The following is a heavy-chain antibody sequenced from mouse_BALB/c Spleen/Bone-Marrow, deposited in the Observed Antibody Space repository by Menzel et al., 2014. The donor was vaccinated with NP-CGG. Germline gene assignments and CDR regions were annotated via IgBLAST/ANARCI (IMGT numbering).Heavy chain of an antibody. CDR2: LDPSDSYT. Sequence: VQLQQSGAELVKPGASVKMSCKASGYTFTSYWMHWVKQRPGQGLEWIGVLDPSDSYTTYNQKFKGKATLTVDTSSNTAYMQLSSLTSEDSAVYYCTRGANPYYYTMDHWGQGTSVTVSS. CDR3: TRGANPYYYTMDH. D-gene: IGHD4-1*01. J-gene: IGHJ4*01. V-gene: IGHV1S127*01. CDR1: GYTFTSYW.